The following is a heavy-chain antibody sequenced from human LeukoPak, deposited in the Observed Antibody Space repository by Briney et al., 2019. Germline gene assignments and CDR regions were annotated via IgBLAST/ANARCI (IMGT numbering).Heavy chain of an antibody. CDR3: ARGGTGAAAGRGFDY. CDR1: GYTFSSYG. CDR2: ITAYNGNT. V-gene: IGHV1-18*01. Sequence: EASVKVSCKASGYTFSSYGISWVRQAPGQGLEWMGWITAYNGNTNYAQNLQGRATMTTDTSTSTAYMELRSLRSDDTAVYYCARGGTGAAAGRGFDYWGQGTLVTVSS. J-gene: IGHJ4*02. D-gene: IGHD6-13*01.